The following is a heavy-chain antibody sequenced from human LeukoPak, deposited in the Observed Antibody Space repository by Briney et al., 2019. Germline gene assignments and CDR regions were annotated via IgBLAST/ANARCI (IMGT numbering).Heavy chain of an antibody. CDR2: INTGNGDT. CDR1: GYTFTNYA. Sequence: ASVKVSCKASGYTFTNYAVNWMRQAPGQRLEWMGWINTGNGDTKFSQNYQARVTITRDASASTAYMGLGSLTSEDTAVYFCARGLWSAHRREYYFDSWGQGTLVTVSS. J-gene: IGHJ4*02. D-gene: IGHD3-3*01. CDR3: ARGLWSAHRREYYFDS. V-gene: IGHV1-3*04.